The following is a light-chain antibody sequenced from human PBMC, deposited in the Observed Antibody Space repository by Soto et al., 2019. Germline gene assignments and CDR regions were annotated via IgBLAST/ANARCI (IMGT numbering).Light chain of an antibody. CDR2: DVS. Sequence: QSALTQPRSVSGSPGQSVTISCTGTSSDVGCYNYVSLYQQHPGKAPKLMIYDVSKRPSGVPDRFSGSKSGNTASLTISGLQAEDEADYYCCSYAGSYSYVFGTGTKLTVL. CDR3: CSYAGSYSYV. J-gene: IGLJ1*01. CDR1: SSDVGCYNY. V-gene: IGLV2-11*01.